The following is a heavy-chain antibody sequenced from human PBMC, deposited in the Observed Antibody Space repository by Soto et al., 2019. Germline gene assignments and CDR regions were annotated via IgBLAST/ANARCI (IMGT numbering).Heavy chain of an antibody. V-gene: IGHV3-53*01. CDR2: IYSGGTT. Sequence: GSLRLSCAASGFTVGNSYMTWLRQAPGKGLEWVSVIYSGGTTYYADSVKGRFTISRDSSKNTLYLQMNSLRAEDTAVYYCARGGGNYNWFDPWGQGDLVTVSS. D-gene: IGHD2-21*02. CDR3: ARGGGNYNWFDP. CDR1: GFTVGNSY. J-gene: IGHJ5*02.